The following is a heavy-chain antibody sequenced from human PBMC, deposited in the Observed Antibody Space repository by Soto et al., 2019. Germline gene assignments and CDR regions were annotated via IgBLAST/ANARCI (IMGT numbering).Heavy chain of an antibody. CDR3: ARDHLADADMDV. D-gene: IGHD2-2*01. V-gene: IGHV4-61*08. CDR2: FFHSGST. J-gene: IGHJ6*02. CDR1: RVSVRSGAYY. Sequence: SETLSLTCTVSRVSVRSGAYYLTWIRQPPGKGLEWIGHFFHSGSTNYSPALKGRATISVDRSKNQFYLKLSSVTAADTAVYYCARDHLADADMDVWGQGTTVTVSS.